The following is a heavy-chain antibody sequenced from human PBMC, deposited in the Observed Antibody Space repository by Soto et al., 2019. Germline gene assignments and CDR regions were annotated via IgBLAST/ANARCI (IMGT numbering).Heavy chain of an antibody. V-gene: IGHV3-33*01. CDR2: IWYDGSNK. Sequence: QVQLVESGGGVVQPGRSLRLSCAPSGFTFSSYGMHWARQAPGKGLEWVAVIWYDGSNKVYADSVKGRFTISRDNSKNTSYLQMNSLRAEDTAVYYCARDLSGDYGALDTWGQGTMVTVSS. D-gene: IGHD4-17*01. CDR1: GFTFSSYG. J-gene: IGHJ3*02. CDR3: ARDLSGDYGALDT.